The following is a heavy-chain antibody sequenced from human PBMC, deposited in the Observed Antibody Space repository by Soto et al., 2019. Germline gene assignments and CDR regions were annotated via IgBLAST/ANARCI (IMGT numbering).Heavy chain of an antibody. CDR2: ISKNGDNQ. J-gene: IGHJ3*01. CDR1: GFSFNIFG. D-gene: IGHD1-1*01. Sequence: PGGSLRLSCATSGFSFNIFGMHWVRQAPGKALEWVGLISKNGDNQYYGDSAKGRFIISRDNPKNGLYLQLHSLRPDDTAVYYCAKDAYNAAFDVWGQGTMVTVSS. CDR3: AKDAYNAAFDV. V-gene: IGHV3-30*18.